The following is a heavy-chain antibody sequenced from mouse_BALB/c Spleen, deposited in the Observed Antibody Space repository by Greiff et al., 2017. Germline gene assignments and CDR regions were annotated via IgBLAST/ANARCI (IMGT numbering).Heavy chain of an antibody. J-gene: IGHJ4*01. CDR1: GDSITSGY. Sequence: EVQLVESGPSLVKPSQTLSLTCSVTGDSITSGYWNWIRKFPGNKLEYMGYISYSGSTYYNPSLKSRISITRDTSKNQYYLQLNSVTTEDTATYYCARLSKFITPMDYWGQGTSVTVSS. V-gene: IGHV3-8*02. D-gene: IGHD1-1*01. CDR2: ISYSGST. CDR3: ARLSKFITPMDY.